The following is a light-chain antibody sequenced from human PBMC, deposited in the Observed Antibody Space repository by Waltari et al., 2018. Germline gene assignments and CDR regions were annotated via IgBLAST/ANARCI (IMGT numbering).Light chain of an antibody. V-gene: IGKV3-20*01. CDR2: GAS. CDR3: QEYVTLPAT. Sequence: SCRARQSVSSALAWYQQKPGQAPRLLIYGASSRATGIPDRFSGSGSGTDFSLTISRLEPEDFAVYYCQEYVTLPATFGQGTKVEI. J-gene: IGKJ1*01. CDR1: QSVSSA.